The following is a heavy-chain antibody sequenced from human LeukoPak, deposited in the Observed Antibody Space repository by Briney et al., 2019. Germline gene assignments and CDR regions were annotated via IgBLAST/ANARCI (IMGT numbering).Heavy chain of an antibody. CDR2: ISSSSSYI. D-gene: IGHD6-13*01. V-gene: IGHV3-21*01. CDR1: GFTFSSYS. Sequence: PGGSLRLSCAASGFTFSSYSMNWVRQAPGKGLEWVSSISSSSSYIYYADSVKGRFTISRDNAKNPLYLQMNSLRAEDTAVYYCARATYSSSWTLYHFDYWGQGTLVTVSS. J-gene: IGHJ4*02. CDR3: ARATYSSSWTLYHFDY.